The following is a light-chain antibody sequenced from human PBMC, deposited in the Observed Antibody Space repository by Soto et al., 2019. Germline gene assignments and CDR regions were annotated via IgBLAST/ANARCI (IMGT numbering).Light chain of an antibody. J-gene: IGKJ1*01. CDR3: QQYETFSGT. V-gene: IGKV1-5*01. CDR1: QSISNW. CDR2: HAS. Sequence: DIQMTQSPSTLPASVGYRFTITCRASQSISNWLAWYQQKPGTAPKVLIYHASNLQSGVPSRFSGSGSGTEFTLTIASLQPDDFATYYCQQYETFSGTFGPGTKVDIK.